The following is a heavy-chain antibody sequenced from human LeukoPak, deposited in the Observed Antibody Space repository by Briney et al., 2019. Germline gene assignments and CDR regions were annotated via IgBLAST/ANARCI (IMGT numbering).Heavy chain of an antibody. CDR1: GFTFSTYN. Sequence: PGGSLRLSCAASGFTFSTYNMNWVRQAPGKGLEWVSSISSSSDTIYYADSVKGRFTISRDNAKNSLNLQMSSLRAEDTAVYYCARDKPYSGSCYDFDFWGPGTLVTVSS. CDR2: ISSSSDTI. CDR3: ARDKPYSGSCYDFDF. D-gene: IGHD1-26*01. J-gene: IGHJ4*02. V-gene: IGHV3-48*01.